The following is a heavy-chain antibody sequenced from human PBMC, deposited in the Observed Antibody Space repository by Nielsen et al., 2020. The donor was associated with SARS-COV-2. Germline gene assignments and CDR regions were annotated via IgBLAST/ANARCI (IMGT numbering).Heavy chain of an antibody. CDR1: KFTFDHYA. Sequence: GGSLRLSCAASKFTFDHYAMHWVRQAPGKGLEWVSGISWNSATIGYVDSVKGRFTISRDNAKNSLYLQMNSLRAEDTAVYYCARDDSYYYDSSGYIYDYWGQGTLVTVSS. CDR2: ISWNSATI. J-gene: IGHJ4*02. CDR3: ARDDSYYYDSSGYIYDY. V-gene: IGHV3-9*01. D-gene: IGHD3-22*01.